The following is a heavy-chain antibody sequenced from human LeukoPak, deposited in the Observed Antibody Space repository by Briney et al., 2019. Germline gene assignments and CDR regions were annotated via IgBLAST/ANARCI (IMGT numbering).Heavy chain of an antibody. Sequence: GSVKVSCKASGYTFTNYDLNWVRQATGQGLERMGWRNPNSGRTGFAQKFQGGLTMTADTSISTAYMELSSLTSDDTAVYYGARDPVSTHGMDVWGQGTTVTVSS. CDR1: GYTFTNYD. CDR3: ARDPVSTHGMDV. D-gene: IGHD6-13*01. J-gene: IGHJ6*02. V-gene: IGHV1-8*01. CDR2: RNPNSGRT.